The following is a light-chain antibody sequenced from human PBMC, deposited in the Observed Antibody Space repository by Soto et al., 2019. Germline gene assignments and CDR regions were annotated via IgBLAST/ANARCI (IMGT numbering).Light chain of an antibody. J-gene: IGLJ3*02. V-gene: IGLV8-61*01. CDR2: STN. CDR1: SGSVSTTYY. CDR3: VLYMLSGIVV. Sequence: QAVVTQEPSFSVSPGGTVTLTCGLSSGSVSTTYYPSWYQQTPGQAPRTLIYSTNTRSSGVPDRFSGSIVGDKAALTITGAQAEDESDYHCVLYMLSGIVVFGGGTKLTVL.